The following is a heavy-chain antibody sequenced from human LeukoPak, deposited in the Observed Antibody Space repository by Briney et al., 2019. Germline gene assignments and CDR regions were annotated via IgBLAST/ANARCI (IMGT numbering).Heavy chain of an antibody. CDR3: ARDTRGYSYGEVDY. CDR1: GFTFRNYW. V-gene: IGHV3-74*01. J-gene: IGHJ4*02. Sequence: GGSLRLSCAASGFTFRNYWMHWVRQAPGKGLVWVSRISSDESITSYADSVKGRFTISRDNAKNTLFLQMNSLRAEDTAVYYCARDTRGYSYGEVDYWGQGTLVTVSS. CDR2: ISSDESIT. D-gene: IGHD5-18*01.